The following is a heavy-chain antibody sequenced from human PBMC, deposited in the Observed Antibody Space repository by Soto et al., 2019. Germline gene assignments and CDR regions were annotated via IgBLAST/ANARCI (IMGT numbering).Heavy chain of an antibody. CDR2: INWNGGST. J-gene: IGHJ6*02. V-gene: IGHV3-20*04. CDR1: GFTFDDYG. D-gene: IGHD4-4*01. Sequence: PGGSLRLSCAASGFTFDDYGMSWVRQAPGKGLEWVSGINWNGGSTGYADSVKGRFTISRDNAKNSLYLQMNSLRAEDTALYYCARDTRMTTVTTRWGGGLYYYGMDVRGQGTTVTVSS. CDR3: ARDTRMTTVTTRWGGGLYYYGMDV.